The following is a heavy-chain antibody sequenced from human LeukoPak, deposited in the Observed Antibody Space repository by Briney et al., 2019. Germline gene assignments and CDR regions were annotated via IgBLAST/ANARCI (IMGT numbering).Heavy chain of an antibody. Sequence: KPGGSLRLSCAASGFTFSSYSMNWVRQAPGKGLEWVSSISSSSSYIYYADSVKGRFTISRDNAKNSLYLQMNSLRAEDTAVYYCARGAWWLRRGTRIANYYFDYWGQGTLVTVSS. CDR1: GFTFSSYS. CDR3: ARGAWWLRRGTRIANYYFDY. CDR2: ISSSSSYI. J-gene: IGHJ4*02. D-gene: IGHD5-12*01. V-gene: IGHV3-21*01.